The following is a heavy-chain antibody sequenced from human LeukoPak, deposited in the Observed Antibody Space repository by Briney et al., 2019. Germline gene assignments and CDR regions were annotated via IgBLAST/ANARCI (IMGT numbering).Heavy chain of an antibody. CDR3: VKGGRYSGSSADY. D-gene: IGHD6-6*01. CDR1: GFTFSSYA. Sequence: GGSLRLSCSTSGFTFSSYAMHWVRQAPGKGLQYVSAISTDGGHTYYADSVKGRFTISRDNSKNTLYLQMSSLRAEDTAVYYCVKGGRYSGSSADYWGQGPLVTVSS. V-gene: IGHV3-64D*09. CDR2: ISTDGGHT. J-gene: IGHJ4*02.